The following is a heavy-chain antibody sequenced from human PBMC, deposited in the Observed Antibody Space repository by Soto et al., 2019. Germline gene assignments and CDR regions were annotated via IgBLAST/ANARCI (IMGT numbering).Heavy chain of an antibody. D-gene: IGHD2-21*02. CDR2: ISGSGGST. CDR1: GFTFSSYA. J-gene: IGHJ6*02. Sequence: EVQLLESGGGLVQPGGSLRLSCAASGFTFSSYAMSWVRQAPGKGLEWVSAISGSGGSTYYADSVKGRFTISRDNSKNGLYLQMKSLRAEDTAVYYCAKDCAGYGGNSVLDYYYYGMVVWGQGPTVTVSS. CDR3: AKDCAGYGGNSVLDYYYYGMVV. V-gene: IGHV3-23*01.